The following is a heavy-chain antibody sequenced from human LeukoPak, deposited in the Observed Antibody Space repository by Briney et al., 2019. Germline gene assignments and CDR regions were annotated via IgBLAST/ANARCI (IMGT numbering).Heavy chain of an antibody. CDR2: ISSSSTYI. J-gene: IGHJ3*02. V-gene: IGHV3-21*01. CDR3: ARLKGGGAFDI. D-gene: IGHD3-16*01. Sequence: GWSLRLSCAASGFTFSSYSMNWVRQAPGKGLEWVSSISSSSTYIYYVDSVKGRFTISRDNAKNSLYLQMNSLRAEDTAVYYCARLKGGGAFDIWGQGTMVTVSS. CDR1: GFTFSSYS.